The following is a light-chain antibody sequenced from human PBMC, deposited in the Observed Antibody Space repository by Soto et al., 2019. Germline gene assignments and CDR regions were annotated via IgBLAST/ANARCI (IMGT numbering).Light chain of an antibody. V-gene: IGLV8-61*01. CDR3: VLYMGRGLWL. Sequence: QTVVTQEQSLSVSPGGAVTLTGALTSGSVSTNYYPSWYQQTPGQPPRTLMYSSNNRFFGVPDRFSGSILGNKAALTITGAQADHEADYYCVLYMGRGLWLFGGGTKVTVL. CDR2: SSN. CDR1: SGSVSTNYY. J-gene: IGLJ3*02.